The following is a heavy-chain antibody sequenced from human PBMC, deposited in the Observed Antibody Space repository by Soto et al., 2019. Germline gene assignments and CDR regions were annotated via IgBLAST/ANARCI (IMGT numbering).Heavy chain of an antibody. CDR1: GFTFRDHY. CDR2: TRNKANSYTT. D-gene: IGHD2-2*01. CDR3: ARGVSSTSCYLDY. V-gene: IGHV3-72*01. J-gene: IGHJ4*02. Sequence: EVQLVESGGGLVQPGGSLRLSCAASGFTFRDHYMDWVRQAPGKGLEWVGRTRNKANSYTTGYAASVKGRVTIARDDSKNARYRKMNSLKTEDTAVYDGARGVSSTSCYLDYWGQGTLGTVSS.